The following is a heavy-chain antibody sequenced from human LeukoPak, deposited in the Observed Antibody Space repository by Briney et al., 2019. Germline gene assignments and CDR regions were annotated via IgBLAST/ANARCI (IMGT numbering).Heavy chain of an antibody. J-gene: IGHJ4*02. CDR2: ISSSGSYI. CDR1: GFTFRSYN. V-gene: IGHV3-21*01. Sequence: GGSLRLSCAASGFTFRSYNMNWVRQAPGKRPEWVSSISSSGSYIYYADSVKGRFTISRDNAKNSLYLQMNSLRAEDTALYYCARGASRADYWGQGTLVTVSS. CDR3: ARGASRADY.